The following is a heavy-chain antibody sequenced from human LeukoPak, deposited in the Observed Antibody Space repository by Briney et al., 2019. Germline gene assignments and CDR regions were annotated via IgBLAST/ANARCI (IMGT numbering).Heavy chain of an antibody. D-gene: IGHD3-10*01. J-gene: IGHJ4*02. CDR1: GCSISSYY. CDR3: ARGVWFGNL. Sequence: PSETLSLTCTVSGCSISSYYRSWIRQPPGKGLEWIGYIYYSGSTNYNPSLKSRVNISVDTSKNQFSLKLSSVTAADTAVYYCARGVWFGNLWGQGTLVTVSS. V-gene: IGHV4-59*01. CDR2: IYYSGST.